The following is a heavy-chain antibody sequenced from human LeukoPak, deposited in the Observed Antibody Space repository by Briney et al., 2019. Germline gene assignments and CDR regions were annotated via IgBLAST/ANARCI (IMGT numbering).Heavy chain of an antibody. CDR1: GFTFSSYA. CDR3: AKERSTDRAWFGELLE. Sequence: GGSLRLSCAASGFTFSSYAVSWVRQAPGKGLEWVSGISDSGDNTYYADSVKGRLTISRDNSKFTLYLQMNSLRAEDTALYYCAKERSTDRAWFGELLEWGQGNMVTVSS. J-gene: IGHJ4*02. CDR2: ISDSGDNT. D-gene: IGHD3-10*01. V-gene: IGHV3-23*01.